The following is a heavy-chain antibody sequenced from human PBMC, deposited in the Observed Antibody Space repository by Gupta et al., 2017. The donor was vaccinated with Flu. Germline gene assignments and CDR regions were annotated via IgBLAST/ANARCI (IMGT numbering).Heavy chain of an antibody. CDR2: ISSISSYI. CDR3: ARGSGWFVGTWFDS. Sequence: EVQLVESGGGLVKPGGSPRLSCAASGFTLSSYSMNWIRQATGKGLEWCSSISSISSYIYYADSMKGRFTISRDNAKNSLYLQMNNLRAEDTAVYYCARGSGWFVGTWFDSWGQGTLVTVSS. J-gene: IGHJ5*01. V-gene: IGHV3-21*01. D-gene: IGHD6-19*01. CDR1: GFTLSSYS.